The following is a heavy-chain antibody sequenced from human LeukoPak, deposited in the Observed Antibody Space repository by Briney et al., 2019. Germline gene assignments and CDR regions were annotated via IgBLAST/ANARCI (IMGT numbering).Heavy chain of an antibody. Sequence: ASVKVSCKASGYTFTSNYMHRVRQAPGQGLEWMGIINPSAGSTSYAQKFHGRVTMTRDTSTSTVYMELSSLRSEDTAVYFCARESSSTSCPYWGQGTLVTVSS. V-gene: IGHV1-46*01. D-gene: IGHD2-2*01. CDR1: GYTFTSNY. CDR3: ARESSSTSCPY. J-gene: IGHJ4*02. CDR2: INPSAGST.